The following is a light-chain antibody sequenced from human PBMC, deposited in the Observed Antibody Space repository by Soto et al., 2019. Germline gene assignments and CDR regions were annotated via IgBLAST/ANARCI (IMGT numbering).Light chain of an antibody. CDR2: AAS. V-gene: IGKV1-39*01. CDR1: QSITIY. J-gene: IGKJ4*01. CDR3: QQSFSLPLT. Sequence: IQMTQSPSSLSASIGDRVAITCRASQSITIYLNWFQQKPGKAPKLLISAASTLQNAVPSRFSGSGSGTDFTLTISSLQPEDFATYYCQQSFSLPLTFGGGTKVEI.